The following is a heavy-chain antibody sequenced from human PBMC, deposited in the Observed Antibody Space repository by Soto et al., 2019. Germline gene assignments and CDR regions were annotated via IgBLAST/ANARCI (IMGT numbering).Heavy chain of an antibody. J-gene: IGHJ4*02. CDR2: IYPSDSYT. CDR3: ARQDPSGLYYFDF. D-gene: IGHD3-10*01. Sequence: GESLKISCKGSGYSFTSYWTSWVRQMPGKGLEWMGRIYPSDSYTNYSPSFQGHVTISADKSISTAYLQWSSLKASDTAMYYCARQDPSGLYYFDFWGQGTLVTVSS. V-gene: IGHV5-10-1*01. CDR1: GYSFTSYW.